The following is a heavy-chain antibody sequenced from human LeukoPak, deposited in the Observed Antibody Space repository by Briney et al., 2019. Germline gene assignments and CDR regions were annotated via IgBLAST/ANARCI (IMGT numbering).Heavy chain of an antibody. Sequence: ASITVSCKASGYTFTSYYLHWVRQAPGQGLAWMGIINPRGCSTSYAQKFQGRVTMTRDTSTSTVYMELSSLRSEDTAVYYCAAARSARYCSSTSCPSPHFDYWGQGTLVTVSS. CDR2: INPRGCST. CDR3: AAARSARYCSSTSCPSPHFDY. J-gene: IGHJ4*02. D-gene: IGHD2-2*01. V-gene: IGHV1-46*01. CDR1: GYTFTSYY.